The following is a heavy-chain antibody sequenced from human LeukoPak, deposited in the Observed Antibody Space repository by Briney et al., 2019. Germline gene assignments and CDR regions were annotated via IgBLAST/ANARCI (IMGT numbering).Heavy chain of an antibody. D-gene: IGHD3-10*01. CDR1: GFTFSTYS. CDR2: ISSSTI. CDR3: ARIGSSGDFDH. J-gene: IGHJ4*02. V-gene: IGHV3-48*02. Sequence: GGSLRLSCAASGFTFSTYSMNWVRQAPGKGLEWVSYISSSTIHHADSVKGRFTISRDNAKNSLYLQMNSLRDEDTAVYYRARIGSSGDFDHWGQGTLVTVSS.